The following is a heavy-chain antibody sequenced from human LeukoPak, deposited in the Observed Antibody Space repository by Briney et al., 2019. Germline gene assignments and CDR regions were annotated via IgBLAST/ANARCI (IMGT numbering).Heavy chain of an antibody. J-gene: IGHJ6*03. CDR2: IYYSGST. CDR3: ARVIVPDIVVVPAAKVDYYYYYMDV. CDR1: GGSISSGDYY. V-gene: IGHV4-30-4*08. D-gene: IGHD2-2*01. Sequence: SETLSLTCTVSGGSISSGDYYWSWIRQPPGKGLEWIGYIYYSGSTYYNPSLKSRVTISVDTSKNQFSLKLSSVTAADTAVYYCARVIVPDIVVVPAAKVDYYYYYMDVWGKGTTVTVSS.